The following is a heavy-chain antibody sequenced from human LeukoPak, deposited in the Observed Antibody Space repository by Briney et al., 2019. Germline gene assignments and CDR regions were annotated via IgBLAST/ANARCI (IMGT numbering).Heavy chain of an antibody. Sequence: SETLSLTCTVSGGSISSYYWSWIRQPPGKGLEWIGYIYYTGSTNYNPSLKSRVTISVDTSKNHFSLNLSSMTAADTAVYYCARLLVGCPGDYWGQGALVTVSS. V-gene: IGHV4-59*08. D-gene: IGHD6-19*01. CDR1: GGSISSYY. J-gene: IGHJ4*02. CDR2: IYYTGST. CDR3: ARLLVGCPGDY.